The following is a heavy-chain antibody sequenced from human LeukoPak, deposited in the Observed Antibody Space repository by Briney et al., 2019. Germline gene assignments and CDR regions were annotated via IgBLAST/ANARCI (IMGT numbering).Heavy chain of an antibody. Sequence: SETLSLTCTVSGGSISSGGYYWSWIRQHPGKGLEWIGYINYSGSTYYNPSLKSRVTISVDTSKNQFSLKLSSVTAADTAVYYCARDIAAAGTFDYWGQGTLVTVSS. CDR1: GGSISSGGYY. D-gene: IGHD6-13*01. CDR2: INYSGST. V-gene: IGHV4-31*03. J-gene: IGHJ4*02. CDR3: ARDIAAAGTFDY.